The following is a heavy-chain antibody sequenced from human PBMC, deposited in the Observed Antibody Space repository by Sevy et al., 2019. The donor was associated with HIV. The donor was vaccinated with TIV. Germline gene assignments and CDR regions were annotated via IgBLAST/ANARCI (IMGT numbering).Heavy chain of an antibody. CDR3: AREGCTKPHDY. J-gene: IGHJ4*02. CDR1: GFTFSKYP. CDR2: LSFGCGEI. V-gene: IGHV3-23*01. Sequence: GGSLRLSCAASGFTFSKYPMSWVRQPPGKGLEWVSTLSFGCGEINHADSVKGRFTISRDNSKNSLYLQMNNLRAEDTAAYYCAREGCTKPHDYWGQGTLVTVSS. D-gene: IGHD2-8*01.